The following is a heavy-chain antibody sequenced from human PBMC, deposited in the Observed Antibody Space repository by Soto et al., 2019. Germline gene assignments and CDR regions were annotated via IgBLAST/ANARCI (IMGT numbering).Heavy chain of an antibody. D-gene: IGHD5-12*01. CDR2: IIPIFGTA. CDR1: GGTFSSYA. CDR3: ARGQQVVSGYASHAFDI. V-gene: IGHV1-69*01. J-gene: IGHJ3*02. Sequence: QVQLVQSGAEVKKPGSSVKVSCKASGGTFSSYAISWVRQAPGLGLEWMGGIIPIFGTANYAQKFQGRVTITADESTSTAYMELSSLRSEDTAVYYCARGQQVVSGYASHAFDIWGQGTMVTVSS.